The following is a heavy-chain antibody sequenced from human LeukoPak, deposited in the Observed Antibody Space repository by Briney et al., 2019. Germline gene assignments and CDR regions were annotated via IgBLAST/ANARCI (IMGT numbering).Heavy chain of an antibody. J-gene: IGHJ4*02. CDR2: ISSSSSYI. Sequence: PGGSLRLSCAASGFTFSSYSMNWVRQAPGKGLEWVSSISSSSSYIYYADSVKGRFTISRDNAKNSLYLQMNSLRAEDTAVYYCARDKAYYDSSAKKGNFDYWGQGTLVTVSS. CDR1: GFTFSSYS. V-gene: IGHV3-21*01. CDR3: ARDKAYYDSSAKKGNFDY. D-gene: IGHD3-22*01.